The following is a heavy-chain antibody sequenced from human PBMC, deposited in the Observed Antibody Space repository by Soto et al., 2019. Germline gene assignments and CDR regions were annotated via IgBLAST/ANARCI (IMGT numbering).Heavy chain of an antibody. V-gene: IGHV3-11*05. CDR2: ITGSSDYT. J-gene: IGHJ6*02. CDR3: AREYYYGMDV. CDR1: GFTFSDYY. Sequence: QVQLVESGGGLVRPGGSLRLSCAASGFTFSDYYMTWIRQAPGKGLEWVSYITGSSDYTNYAYSVKGRFTISRDNVKNSLYLQMNSLRAEDTAVYYCAREYYYGMDVWGQGNTVTVSS.